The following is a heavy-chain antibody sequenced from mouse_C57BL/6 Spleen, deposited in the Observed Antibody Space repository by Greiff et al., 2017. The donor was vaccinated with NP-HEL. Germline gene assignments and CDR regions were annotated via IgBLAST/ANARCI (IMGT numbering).Heavy chain of an antibody. CDR2: IDPSDSYT. CDR1: GYTFTSYW. V-gene: IGHV1-69*01. D-gene: IGHD2-5*01. J-gene: IGHJ4*01. CDR3: ARYIRNSNYLAMDY. Sequence: QVQLQQPGAELVMPGASVKLSCKASGYTFTSYWMHCVKQRPGQGLEWIGEIDPSDSYTIYNQQFTGKSTLTVDKSSSTAYMQLISLTSEDSAVYYCARYIRNSNYLAMDYWGQGTSVTVSS.